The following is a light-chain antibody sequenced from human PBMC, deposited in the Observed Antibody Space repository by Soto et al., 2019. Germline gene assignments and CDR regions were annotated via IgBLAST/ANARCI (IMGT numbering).Light chain of an antibody. Sequence: EVELTQSPGTLSLSPGESATLSCRASQSVSSNYLAWYQQKPGQAPRLLIYGVSTRATGIPDRFSGSGSGTDFSLTISRLEPEDFALYYCQQYFTSPLTFGGGTKV. CDR2: GVS. J-gene: IGKJ4*01. CDR3: QQYFTSPLT. V-gene: IGKV3-20*01. CDR1: QSVSSNY.